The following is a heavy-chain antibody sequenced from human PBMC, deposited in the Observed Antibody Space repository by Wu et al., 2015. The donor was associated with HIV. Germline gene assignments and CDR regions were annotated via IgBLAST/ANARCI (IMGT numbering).Heavy chain of an antibody. Sequence: VQLVQSGGEVKKPGASVKVACKASGYIFSDFGINWVRQAPGEGLEWMGWISAQNGKTKYAQKFQDRITLTTDVSSNTAYMELRSLRSDDTAVYFCTRVIHRRITTAGPDYYYYAMDVWGQGTTVTVSS. D-gene: IGHD6-13*01. J-gene: IGHJ6*02. CDR1: GYIFSDFG. CDR3: TRVIHRRITTAGPDYYYYAMDV. CDR2: ISAQNGKT. V-gene: IGHV1-18*01.